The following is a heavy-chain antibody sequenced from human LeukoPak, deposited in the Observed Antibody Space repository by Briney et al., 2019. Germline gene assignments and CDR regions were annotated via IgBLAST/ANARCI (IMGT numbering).Heavy chain of an antibody. CDR3: ARLYRFLDAWGMDV. D-gene: IGHD3-3*01. J-gene: IGHJ6*02. Sequence: ASVKVSCKASGYTFTGYYMHWVRQAPGQGLEWMGWINPNSGGTNYAQKVQGRVTMTRDTSISTAYMELSRLRSDDTAVYYCARLYRFLDAWGMDVWGQGTTVTVSS. V-gene: IGHV1-2*02. CDR1: GYTFTGYY. CDR2: INPNSGGT.